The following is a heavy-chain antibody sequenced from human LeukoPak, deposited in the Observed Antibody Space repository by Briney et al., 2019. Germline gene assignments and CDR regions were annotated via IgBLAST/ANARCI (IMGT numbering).Heavy chain of an antibody. J-gene: IGHJ4*02. V-gene: IGHV3-66*01. CDR3: TKGGGIHVSFDY. Sequence: GGSLRLSCAASGFTVSTNYMSLVRQAPGKGLEWVSVIYSGGSTYYADSVKGRFTISRDNSQNTLYLQMNSLRAEDTAVYYCTKGGGIHVSFDYWGQGTLVTVSS. CDR1: GFTVSTNY. D-gene: IGHD3-10*01. CDR2: IYSGGST.